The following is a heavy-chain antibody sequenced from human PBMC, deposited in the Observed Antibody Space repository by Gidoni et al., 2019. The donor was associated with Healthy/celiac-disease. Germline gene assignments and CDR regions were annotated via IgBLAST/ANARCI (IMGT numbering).Heavy chain of an antibody. V-gene: IGHV1-69*01. J-gene: IGHJ4*02. CDR3: ARTWGVAGTMEY. CDR1: GGTFNSYA. Sequence: QVQLVQSGAEVKKPGSSVKVSCKASGGTFNSYASNWVRHAPGQWLEWMGGIIPMFATPNYAQKFQGRVTIAADESTSTAYMELSSLRSEDTAVYYCARTWGVAGTMEYWGQGTLVTVSS. D-gene: IGHD6-19*01. CDR2: IIPMFATP.